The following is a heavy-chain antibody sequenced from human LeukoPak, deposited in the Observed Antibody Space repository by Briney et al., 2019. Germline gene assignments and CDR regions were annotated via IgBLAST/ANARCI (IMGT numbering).Heavy chain of an antibody. V-gene: IGHV4-59*01. Sequence: ASETLSLTCTVSGGSISSYYWSWIRQPPGKGLEWIGYIYYTGSTNYNPSLKSRVSISVDTSKNQFSLKLSSVTAADTAVYYCARDNIGDFQVGATFWFDPWGQGTLVTVSS. CDR2: IYYTGST. D-gene: IGHD1-26*01. CDR3: ARDNIGDFQVGATFWFDP. CDR1: GGSISSYY. J-gene: IGHJ5*02.